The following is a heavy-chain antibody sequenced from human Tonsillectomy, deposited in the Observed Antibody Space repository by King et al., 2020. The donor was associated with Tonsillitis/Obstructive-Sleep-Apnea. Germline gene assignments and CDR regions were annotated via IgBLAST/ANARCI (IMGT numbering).Heavy chain of an antibody. CDR3: ALIPGYYDGSNWFDP. CDR1: GFSLSNARMG. V-gene: IGHV2-26*01. D-gene: IGHD3-22*01. J-gene: IGHJ5*02. Sequence: QITLKESGPVLVKPTETLTLTCTVSGFSLSNARMGVSWIRQPPGKALEWLAHIFSNDEKSYSTSLKSRLTISKDTSKSQVVLTMTNMDPVDTATYYCALIPGYYDGSNWFDPWGQGTLVTVSS. CDR2: IFSNDEK.